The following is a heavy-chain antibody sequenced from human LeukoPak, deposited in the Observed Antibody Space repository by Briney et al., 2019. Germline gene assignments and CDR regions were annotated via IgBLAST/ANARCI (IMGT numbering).Heavy chain of an antibody. CDR3: ARSRTYPTGMDV. CDR2: INPNTGGT. D-gene: IGHD2-8*01. J-gene: IGHJ6*02. CDR1: GYTFTGYY. Sequence: ASVNVSCTASGYTFTGYYIHWVRQAPRQGLEWMGWINPNTGGTNYAQKFQGRVTMTRDTSISTAYMELSRLRSDDTAVYYCARSRTYPTGMDVWGQGTTVAVSS. V-gene: IGHV1-2*02.